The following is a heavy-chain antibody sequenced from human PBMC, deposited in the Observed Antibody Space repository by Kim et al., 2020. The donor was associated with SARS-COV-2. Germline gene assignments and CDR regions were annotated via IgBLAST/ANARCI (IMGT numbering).Heavy chain of an antibody. Sequence: SVKGRFTISRDTSKNTLYLQMNRLRAEDTAVYYCARGYYDSSGYPPFDPWGQGTLVTVSS. V-gene: IGHV3-30*07. D-gene: IGHD3-22*01. J-gene: IGHJ5*02. CDR3: ARGYYDSSGYPPFDP.